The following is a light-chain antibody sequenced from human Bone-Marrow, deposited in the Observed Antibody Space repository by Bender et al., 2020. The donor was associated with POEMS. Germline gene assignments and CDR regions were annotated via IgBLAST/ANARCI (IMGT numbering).Light chain of an antibody. J-gene: IGLJ3*02. CDR2: YDD. Sequence: QSVVTQPPSLSESPSQRVTISCSGSSPNIGNHGVNWYQQLPGGAPKLLIYYDDLLTPGVSDRFSGSNSGAAASLAISEVQSEDEALDYCSAWDESLSGWVFGGGTKLTVL. CDR1: SPNIGNHG. CDR3: SAWDESLSGWV. V-gene: IGLV1-36*01.